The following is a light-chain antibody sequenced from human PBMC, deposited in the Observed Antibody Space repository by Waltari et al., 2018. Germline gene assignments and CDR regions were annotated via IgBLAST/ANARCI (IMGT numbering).Light chain of an antibody. CDR3: ETWDSSLSAWV. Sequence: QSVLTQPPSVSAAPGQKVTISCSGSTSNIGNQYVSWYQQLPGTAPKLLIYDNDKRPSGIPDRFSGSKSGTSATLGITGLQTGDEANYYCETWDSSLSAWVFGGGTKLTVL. J-gene: IGLJ3*02. CDR2: DND. CDR1: TSNIGNQY. V-gene: IGLV1-51*01.